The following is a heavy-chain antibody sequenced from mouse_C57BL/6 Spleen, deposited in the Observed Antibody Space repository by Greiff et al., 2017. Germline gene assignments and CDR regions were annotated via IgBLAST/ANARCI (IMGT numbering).Heavy chain of an antibody. D-gene: IGHD1-1*01. CDR1: GYTFTSYW. Sequence: QVQLQQPGAELVMPGASVKLSCKASGYTFTSYWMHWVKQRPGQGLEWIGEIDPSDSYTNYNQKFKGKSTLAVDTSSSTADMQLSSLTSEVTAVDYCAKRFYGSRTGAMDYWGQGTTVTVSS. V-gene: IGHV1-69*01. CDR2: IDPSDSYT. CDR3: AKRFYGSRTGAMDY. J-gene: IGHJ4*01.